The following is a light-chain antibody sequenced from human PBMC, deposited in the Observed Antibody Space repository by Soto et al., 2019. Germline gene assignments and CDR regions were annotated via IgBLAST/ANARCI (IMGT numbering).Light chain of an antibody. Sequence: QSVLTQPRSVSGSPGQSVTISCTGTSSDVGGYNYVSWYQQHPGKAPKLMIYDVSKRPSGVPDRVSGSKSGNTASLTISGLQAEDEADYYCCSYAGSYKGYVFGTGTKVTVL. CDR2: DVS. CDR1: SSDVGGYNY. J-gene: IGLJ1*01. V-gene: IGLV2-11*01. CDR3: CSYAGSYKGYV.